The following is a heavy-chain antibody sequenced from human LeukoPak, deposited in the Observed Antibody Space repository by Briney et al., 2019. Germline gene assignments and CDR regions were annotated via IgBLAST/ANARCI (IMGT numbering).Heavy chain of an antibody. CDR3: TKTDHFVY. CDR2: GEGDGSTS. CDR1: GFTLRNYG. Sequence: GGSLRLSCAASGFTLRNYGMHWVRQAPGKGLVWVSRGEGDGSTSTYADSVKGRFTISRDTAKNTLYLQMNSLRAEDTAVYYCTKTDHFVYWVQGTLVTVSS. J-gene: IGHJ4*02. V-gene: IGHV3-74*03.